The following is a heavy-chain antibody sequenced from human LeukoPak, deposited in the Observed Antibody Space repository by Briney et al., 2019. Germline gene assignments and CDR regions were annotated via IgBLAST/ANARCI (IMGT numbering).Heavy chain of an antibody. CDR2: ISYDGSNK. CDR1: GLTFSSYA. Sequence: GRSLRLSCAASGLTFSSYAMHWVRQAPGKGLQCVAVISYDGSNKYYADSVKGRFTISRDNSKNTLYLQMNSLRAEDTAVYYCARGAVVVPAVPYYYYYYMDVWGKGTTVTVSS. CDR3: ARGAVVVPAVPYYYYYYMDV. D-gene: IGHD2-2*01. J-gene: IGHJ6*03. V-gene: IGHV3-30*01.